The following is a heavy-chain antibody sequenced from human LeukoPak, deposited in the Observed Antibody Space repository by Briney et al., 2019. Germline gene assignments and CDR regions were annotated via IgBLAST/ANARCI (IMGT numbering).Heavy chain of an antibody. J-gene: IGHJ6*02. V-gene: IGHV3-30*18. CDR1: GFTFSSYG. CDR2: ISYDGSNK. Sequence: PGRSLRLSCAASGFTFSSYGLHWVRQAPGKGLEWVAGISYDGSNKYYADSVKGRFTISRDNSNNTLYLQMNSLRAEDTAVYYCAKFSPTPLLNYYYYGMDVWGQGTTVTVSS. CDR3: AKFSPTPLLNYYYYGMDV.